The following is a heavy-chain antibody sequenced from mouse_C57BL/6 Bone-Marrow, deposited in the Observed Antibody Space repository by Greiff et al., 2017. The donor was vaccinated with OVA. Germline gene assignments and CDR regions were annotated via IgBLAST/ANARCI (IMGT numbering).Heavy chain of an antibody. Sequence: QVQLQQSGAELVRPGASVTLSCKASGYTFTDYEMHWVKQTPVHGLEWIGAIDPETGGTAYNQKFKGKAILTADKSSSTAYMELRSLTSEDSAVYYCTRDYYGSSCYYFDYWGQGTTLTVSS. D-gene: IGHD1-1*01. CDR1: GYTFTDYE. V-gene: IGHV1-15*01. J-gene: IGHJ2*01. CDR2: IDPETGGT. CDR3: TRDYYGSSCYYFDY.